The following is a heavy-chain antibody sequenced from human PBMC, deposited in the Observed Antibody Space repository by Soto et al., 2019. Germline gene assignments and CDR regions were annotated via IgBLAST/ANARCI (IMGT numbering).Heavy chain of an antibody. CDR2: IWYDGSNK. D-gene: IGHD3-3*01. CDR1: GFTFSSYG. V-gene: IGHV3-33*01. J-gene: IGHJ6*02. CDR3: ARERGIGYDFWSGYPDLRYGMDV. Sequence: GGSLRLSCAASGFTFSSYGMHWVRQAPGKGLEWVAVIWYDGSNKYYADSVKGRFTISRDNSKNTLYLQMNSLRAEDTAVYYCARERGIGYDFWSGYPDLRYGMDVWGQGTTVTVSS.